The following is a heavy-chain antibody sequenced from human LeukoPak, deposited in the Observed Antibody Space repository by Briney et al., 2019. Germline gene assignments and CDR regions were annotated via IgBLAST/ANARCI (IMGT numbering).Heavy chain of an antibody. D-gene: IGHD4-23*01. CDR2: ISGSGGSA. CDR1: GFTFRSYA. V-gene: IGHV3-23*01. Sequence: PGGSLRLSCAASGFTFRSYAMNWVRQAPGKGLEWVSYISGSGGSAYYADSVKGRFTISRDNSKSTLFLQMNSLRAEDTAVYYCAKAVLNGPPPYAFDLWGQGTLVTVSS. J-gene: IGHJ3*01. CDR3: AKAVLNGPPPYAFDL.